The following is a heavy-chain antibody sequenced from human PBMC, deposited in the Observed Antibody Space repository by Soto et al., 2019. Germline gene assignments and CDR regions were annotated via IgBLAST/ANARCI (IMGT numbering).Heavy chain of an antibody. CDR2: ISDNGGTT. Sequence: GGSLRLSCAASEFTFSNYAMSWVRQAPGKGLEWVSSISDNGGTTYYADSVKGRFTISRDNSKNTLYLQMNSLRAEDTAVYYCARGPGTVMFYFDYWGQGTLVTVSS. D-gene: IGHD3-10*01. V-gene: IGHV3-23*01. J-gene: IGHJ4*02. CDR1: EFTFSNYA. CDR3: ARGPGTVMFYFDY.